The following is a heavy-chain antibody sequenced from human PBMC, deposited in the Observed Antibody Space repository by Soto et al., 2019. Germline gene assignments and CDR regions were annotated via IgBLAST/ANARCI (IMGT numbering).Heavy chain of an antibody. CDR3: ARVVVGSRLRLDY. J-gene: IGHJ4*02. CDR1: GGTFSSYT. Sequence: QVQLVQSGAEVKKPGSSVTVSCKASGGTFSSYTISWVRQAPGQGLEWMAGISPIFGTPIYAQKFQDRVTITADDSTMTAYMEMNRPTSEDTSVYYCARVVVGSRLRLDYWGQGTLVTISS. V-gene: IGHV1-69*01. D-gene: IGHD1-26*01. CDR2: ISPIFGTP.